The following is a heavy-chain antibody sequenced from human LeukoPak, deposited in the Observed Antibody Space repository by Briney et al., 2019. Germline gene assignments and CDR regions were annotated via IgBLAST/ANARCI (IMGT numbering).Heavy chain of an antibody. V-gene: IGHV4-59*01. J-gene: IGHJ4*02. CDR3: ARSGMGYCSSTSCYPFDY. Sequence: SETLSLTCTVSGGSISSYYWSWIRQPPGKGLEWIGYIYYSGSTNYNPSLKSRVTISVDTSKNQFSLKLSSVTAADTAVYYCARSGMGYCSSTSCYPFDYWGQGTLVTVSS. CDR1: GGSISSYY. D-gene: IGHD2-2*01. CDR2: IYYSGST.